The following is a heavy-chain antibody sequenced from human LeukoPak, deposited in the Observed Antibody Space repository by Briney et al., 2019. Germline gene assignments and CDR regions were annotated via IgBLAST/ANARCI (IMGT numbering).Heavy chain of an antibody. CDR2: IIPIFGTA. CDR3: ARVAILRFLENGWFDP. CDR1: GGTFSSYA. V-gene: IGHV1-69*05. J-gene: IGHJ5*02. D-gene: IGHD3-3*01. Sequence: ASVKVSCEASGGTFSSYAISWVRQAPGQGLEWMGGIIPIFGTANYAQKFQGRVTITTDESTSTAYMELSSLRSEDTAVYYCARVAILRFLENGWFDPWGQGTLVTVSS.